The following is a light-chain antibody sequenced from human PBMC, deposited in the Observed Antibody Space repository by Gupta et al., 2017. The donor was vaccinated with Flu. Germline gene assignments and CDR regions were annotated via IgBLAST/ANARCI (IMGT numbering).Light chain of an antibody. Sequence: PGQTTNTTCSGNIRAKKFTRWFQQKPDQAHIWSLYKDSQRPTKVPERFSGSSAGSTVTVTISGAQVEEEADYYCYSATEANSGLFGGGTKLTVL. CDR1: IRAKKF. CDR3: YSATEANSGL. V-gene: IGLV3-27*01. J-gene: IGLJ3*02. CDR2: KDS.